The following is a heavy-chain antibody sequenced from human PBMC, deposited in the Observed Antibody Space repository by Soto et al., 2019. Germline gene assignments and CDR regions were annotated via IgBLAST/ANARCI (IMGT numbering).Heavy chain of an antibody. CDR2: IHNGGRT. CDR1: GASIRSYY. V-gene: IGHV4-59*01. J-gene: IGHJ4*02. D-gene: IGHD4-17*01. CDR3: SYGDSPGPIDH. Sequence: WETLSLTCSVSGASIRSYYWSWFQQAPGQGLEYIGYIHNGGRTKYNRSLESRLTISACPYKNQFSLRLSSVTAADTAMYYCSYGDSPGPIDHWGQGTLVTVSS.